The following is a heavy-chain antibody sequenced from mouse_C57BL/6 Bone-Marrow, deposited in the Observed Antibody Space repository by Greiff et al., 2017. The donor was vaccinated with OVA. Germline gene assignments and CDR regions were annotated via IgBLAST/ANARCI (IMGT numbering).Heavy chain of an antibody. CDR3: ASIYYGFAY. J-gene: IGHJ3*01. Sequence: VKLVESGPGLVAPSQSLSITCTVSGFSLTSYGVDWVRQSPGKGLEWLGVIWGVGSTNYNSALKSRLSISKDNSKSQVFLKMNSLQTDDTAMYYGASIYYGFAYWGQGTLVTVSA. CDR1: GFSLTSYG. CDR2: IWGVGST. D-gene: IGHD2-1*01. V-gene: IGHV2-6*01.